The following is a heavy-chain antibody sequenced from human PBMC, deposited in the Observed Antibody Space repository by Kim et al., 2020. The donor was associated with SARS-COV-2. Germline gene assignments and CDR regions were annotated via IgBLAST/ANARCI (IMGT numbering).Heavy chain of an antibody. CDR3: TTEYCSSTSCYGWRNYYYGMDV. CDR1: GFTFSNAW. D-gene: IGHD2-2*01. CDR2: IKSKTDGGTT. Sequence: GGSLRLSCAASGFTFSNAWMSWVRQAPRKGLEWVGRIKSKTDGGTTDYAAPVKGRFTISRDDSKNTLYLQMNSLKTEDTAVYYCTTEYCSSTSCYGWRNYYYGMDVWGQGTTVTVSS. V-gene: IGHV3-15*01. J-gene: IGHJ6*02.